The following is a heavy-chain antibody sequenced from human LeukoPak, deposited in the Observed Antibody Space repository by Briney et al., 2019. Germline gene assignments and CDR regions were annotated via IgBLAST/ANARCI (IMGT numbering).Heavy chain of an antibody. J-gene: IGHJ3*02. D-gene: IGHD3-22*01. CDR2: ISSSGST. Sequence: TLSLTCTVSGGSISSSSYYWGWIRQPAGKGLEWIGRISSSGSTNYNPSLKSRVTISVDTSKNQFSLKLSSVTAADTAVYFCARGPYSYDSSGAFDIWGQGTMVTVSS. V-gene: IGHV4-61*02. CDR1: GGSISSSSYY. CDR3: ARGPYSYDSSGAFDI.